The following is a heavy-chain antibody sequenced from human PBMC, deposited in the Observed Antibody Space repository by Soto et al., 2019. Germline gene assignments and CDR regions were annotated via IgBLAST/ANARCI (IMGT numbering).Heavy chain of an antibody. CDR3: ASRPYSSSHQGYYYYGMDV. Sequence: PSETLSLTCTVSGGSISSSSYYWGWIRQPPGKGLEWIGSIYYSGSTYYNPSLKSRVTISVDTSKNQFSLKLSSVTAADTAVYYCASRPYSSSHQGYYYYGMDVWGKGTTVTAPQ. V-gene: IGHV4-39*01. CDR1: GGSISSSSYY. D-gene: IGHD6-13*01. J-gene: IGHJ6*04. CDR2: IYYSGST.